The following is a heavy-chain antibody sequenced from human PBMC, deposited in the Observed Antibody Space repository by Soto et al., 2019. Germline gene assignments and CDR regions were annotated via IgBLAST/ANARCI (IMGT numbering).Heavy chain of an antibody. J-gene: IGHJ4*02. CDR3: ARDLSGYSYGYFDY. CDR2: ISSSSSYI. CDR1: GFTFSSYS. Sequence: KPGGSLRLSCAASGFTFSSYSMNWVRQAPGKGLEWVSSISSSSSYIYYADSVKGRFTISRDNAKNSLNLQMNSLRAEDTAVYYCARDLSGYSYGYFDYWGQGTLVTVSS. D-gene: IGHD5-18*01. V-gene: IGHV3-21*01.